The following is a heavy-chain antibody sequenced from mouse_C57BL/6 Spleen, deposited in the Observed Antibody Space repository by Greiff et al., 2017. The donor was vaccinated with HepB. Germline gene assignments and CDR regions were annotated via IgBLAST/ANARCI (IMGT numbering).Heavy chain of an antibody. V-gene: IGHV14-3*01. J-gene: IGHJ4*01. D-gene: IGHD1-1*01. CDR2: IDPANGHT. Sequence: VQLQESVAELVRPGASVKLSCTASGFNIKNTYMHWVKQRPEQGLEWIGRIDPANGHTKYAPKFQGKATITADTSSNTAYLQLSSLTSEDTAIYYWARHCYGSSDGAMDYWGQGTSVTVSS. CDR3: ARHCYGSSDGAMDY. CDR1: GFNIKNTY.